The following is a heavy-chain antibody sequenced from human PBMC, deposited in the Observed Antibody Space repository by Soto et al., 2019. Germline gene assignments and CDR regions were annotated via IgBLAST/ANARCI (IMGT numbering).Heavy chain of an antibody. J-gene: IGHJ5*02. V-gene: IGHV1-2*02. Sequence: GASVKVSCKASGYTFTGYYMHWVRQVPGQGLEWMGWINPNSGGTNYAQKFQGRVTMTRDTSISTAYMELSRLRSDDTAVYYCARVPRIAAAGTNWFDPWGQGTLVTVSS. CDR3: ARVPRIAAAGTNWFDP. CDR2: INPNSGGT. CDR1: GYTFTGYY. D-gene: IGHD6-13*01.